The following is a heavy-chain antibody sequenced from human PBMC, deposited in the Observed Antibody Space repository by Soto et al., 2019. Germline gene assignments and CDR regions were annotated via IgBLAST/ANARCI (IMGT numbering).Heavy chain of an antibody. CDR2: INANSADT. CDR3: ARKAVAGGWLS. V-gene: IGHV3-23*01. D-gene: IGHD6-19*01. J-gene: IGHJ5*02. CDR1: GFTFSSYA. Sequence: VQLLESGRGLVQPGGSLRLSCAAPGFTFSSYALSWVRQAPGKGLEWVSSINANSADTFYADSVKGRFTISRDNSNSTLCLQMNSLRVEDTAVYYCARKAVAGGWLSWGQGTLVTVSS.